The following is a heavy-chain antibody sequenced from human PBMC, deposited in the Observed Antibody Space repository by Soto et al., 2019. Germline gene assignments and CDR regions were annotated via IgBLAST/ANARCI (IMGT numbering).Heavy chain of an antibody. CDR2: IIPIFGTA. V-gene: IGHV1-69*13. Sequence: ASVKVSCKASGGTFSSYAISWVRQAPGQGLEWMGGIIPIFGTANYAQKFQGRVTITADESTSTAYMELSSLRSEDTAVYYCARGPDRTTITGTTMDVWGQGTTVTVSS. CDR3: ARGPDRTTITGTTMDV. CDR1: GGTFSSYA. D-gene: IGHD1-7*01. J-gene: IGHJ6*02.